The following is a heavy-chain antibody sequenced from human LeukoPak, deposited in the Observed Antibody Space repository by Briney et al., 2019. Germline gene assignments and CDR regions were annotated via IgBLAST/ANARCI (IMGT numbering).Heavy chain of an antibody. J-gene: IGHJ4*02. CDR3: AERGYSYGFYFDY. CDR2: IIPIFGTA. CDR1: GGTFSSYA. V-gene: IGHV1-69*13. Sequence: SVKVSCKASGGTFSSYAISWVRQAPGQGLEWMGGIIPIFGTANYAQKFQGRVTITADESTSTAYMELSSLRSEDTAVYYCAERGYSYGFYFDYWGQGTLVTVSS. D-gene: IGHD5-18*01.